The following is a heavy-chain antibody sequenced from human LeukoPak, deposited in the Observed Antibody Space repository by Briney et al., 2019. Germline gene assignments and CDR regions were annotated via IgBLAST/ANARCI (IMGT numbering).Heavy chain of an antibody. Sequence: ASVKVSCKASGGTFSSYAISWVRQAPGQGLEWMGGIIPIFGTANYAQKFQGRVTITTDESTNTAYMELSSLRSEDTAVYYCASAPPDGYNRDYYYYYMDVWGKGTTVTVSS. D-gene: IGHD5-24*01. CDR1: GGTFSSYA. V-gene: IGHV1-69*05. CDR3: ASAPPDGYNRDYYYYYMDV. CDR2: IIPIFGTA. J-gene: IGHJ6*03.